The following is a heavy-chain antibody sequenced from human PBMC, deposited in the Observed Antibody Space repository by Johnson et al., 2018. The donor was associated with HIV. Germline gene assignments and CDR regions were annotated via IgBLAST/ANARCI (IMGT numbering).Heavy chain of an antibody. CDR1: GFTFSKSW. CDR3: ARGGAFDI. J-gene: IGHJ3*02. V-gene: IGHV3-66*01. CDR2: IYSGGSA. Sequence: MQLVESGGGLVQPGGSLRLSCAASGFTFSKSWMHWVRQAPGKGLVWVSLIYSGGSAYYADSVKGRFTISRDNSKNTLYLQMNSLRAEDTTMYYCARGGAFDIWGQGTMVTVSS.